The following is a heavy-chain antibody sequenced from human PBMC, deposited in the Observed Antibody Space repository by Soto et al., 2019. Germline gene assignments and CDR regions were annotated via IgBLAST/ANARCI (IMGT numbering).Heavy chain of an antibody. CDR3: AKALSGSSWYYFDY. CDR1: GYTFTNNV. V-gene: IGHV1-8*01. J-gene: IGHJ4*02. D-gene: IGHD6-13*01. CDR2: MNPNSGNT. Sequence: GASVKVSCKASGYTFTNNVINWVRQAPGQGLEWMGWMNPNSGNTGYADSVKGRFTISRDNSKNTLYLQMNSLRAEDTAVYYCAKALSGSSWYYFDYWGQGTLVTVSS.